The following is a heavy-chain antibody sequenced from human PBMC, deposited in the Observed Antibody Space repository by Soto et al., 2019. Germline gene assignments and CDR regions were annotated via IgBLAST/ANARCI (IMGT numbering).Heavy chain of an antibody. CDR2: MYHSGST. Sequence: QVQLQESGPGLVKPSQTLSLTCTVAGGTISSGGYFWCWIRQHPGKGLEWIGYMYHSGSTYYNPSLKSRVTISVDTSKNQLSLNLTSVTAADTAVYYCARVTYYGYYFDYWGQGTLVTVSS. D-gene: IGHD2-21*01. CDR1: GGTISSGGYF. CDR3: ARVTYYGYYFDY. J-gene: IGHJ4*02. V-gene: IGHV4-31*03.